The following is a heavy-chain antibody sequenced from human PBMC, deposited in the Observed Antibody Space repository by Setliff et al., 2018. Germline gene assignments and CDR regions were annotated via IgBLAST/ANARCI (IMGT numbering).Heavy chain of an antibody. D-gene: IGHD5-12*01. CDR1: GYTFAGYY. CDR2: INPNSGGT. J-gene: IGHJ4*02. CDR3: ARSGWLREYYFDY. V-gene: IGHV1-2*04. Sequence: ASVKVSCKASGYTFAGYYMHWVRQAPGQGLEWMGWINPNSGGTNYAQKFQGWVTMTRDTSISTAYMELSRLRSDDTAVYYCARSGWLREYYFDYWGQGTLVTVSS.